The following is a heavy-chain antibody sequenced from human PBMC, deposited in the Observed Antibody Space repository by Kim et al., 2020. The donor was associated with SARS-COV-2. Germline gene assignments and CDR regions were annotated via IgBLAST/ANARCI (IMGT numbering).Heavy chain of an antibody. J-gene: IGHJ4*02. CDR3: AKVPTITAPFYDY. Sequence: GGSLRLSCAASGFTFSSYARSWFRQAPWKGLEWVSGISASGGATYYADSVQGRFTISRDNSKNALNLEMNSLRAEDTALYYCAKVPTITAPFYDYWRQGT. CDR1: GFTFSSYA. V-gene: IGHV3-23*01. CDR2: ISASGGAT. D-gene: IGHD4-4*01.